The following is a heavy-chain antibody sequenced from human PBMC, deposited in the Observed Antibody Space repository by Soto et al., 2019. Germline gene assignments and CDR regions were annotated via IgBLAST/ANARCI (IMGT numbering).Heavy chain of an antibody. J-gene: IGHJ4*02. CDR3: ARPGRWLQSHVDY. V-gene: IGHV3-30-3*01. CDR1: GFTFSSYA. D-gene: IGHD1-26*01. CDR2: TSYDGSSR. Sequence: GGSLRLSCAASGFTFSSYARHWVRQAPGKGLEWVAVTSYDGSSRYYADSVKGRFTISRDNSKNTLYLQMNSLRPEDTAVYYCARPGRWLQSHVDYWGPGTLVTVYS.